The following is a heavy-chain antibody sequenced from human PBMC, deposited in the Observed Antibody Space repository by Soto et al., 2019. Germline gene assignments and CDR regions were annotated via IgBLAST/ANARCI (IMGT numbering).Heavy chain of an antibody. Sequence: SETLSLTCTVSGGSISSGGYYWSWIRQHPGKGLEWIGYIYYSGSTYYNPSLKSRVTISVDTSKNQFSLKLSSVTAADTAVYYCARGIILLWFAFDYWGQGTLVTVSS. CDR1: GGSISSGGYY. V-gene: IGHV4-31*03. D-gene: IGHD3-10*01. CDR2: IYYSGST. J-gene: IGHJ4*02. CDR3: ARGIILLWFAFDY.